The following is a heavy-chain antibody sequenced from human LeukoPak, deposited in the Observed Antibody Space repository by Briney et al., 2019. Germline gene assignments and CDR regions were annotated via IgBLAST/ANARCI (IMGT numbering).Heavy chain of an antibody. J-gene: IGHJ4*02. Sequence: SVKVACKASGGTFSSYAISWVRQAPGQGLEWMGGIIPIFGTANYAQKFQGRVTITTDESTSTAYMELSSLRSEDTAVYYCARAVHDYGDYVEGFDYWGQGTLVTVSS. CDR1: GGTFSSYA. CDR3: ARAVHDYGDYVEGFDY. CDR2: IIPIFGTA. V-gene: IGHV1-69*05. D-gene: IGHD4-17*01.